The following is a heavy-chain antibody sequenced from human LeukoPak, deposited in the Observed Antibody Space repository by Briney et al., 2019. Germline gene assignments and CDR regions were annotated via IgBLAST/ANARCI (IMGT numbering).Heavy chain of an antibody. V-gene: IGHV4-4*07. D-gene: IGHD1-26*01. CDR3: GRPPAVAGPTAN. CDR2: IYSSGTT. Sequence: SETLSLTCVVSGGSLHRSFWTWVRQPPGKGLEWIGRIYSSGTTDYNPSLKSRLTMSIDTSKNQFSLKLASVTAADTAVYYCGRPPAVAGPTANWGQRILV. J-gene: IGHJ4*02. CDR1: GGSLHRSF.